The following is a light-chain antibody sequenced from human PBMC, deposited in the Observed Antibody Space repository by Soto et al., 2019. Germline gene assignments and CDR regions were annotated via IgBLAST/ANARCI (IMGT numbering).Light chain of an antibody. V-gene: IGKV3-20*01. Sequence: DIVLTQSPGTLSLSPGERATLSCRASQSVSDNHLAWYQQKPGQAPRLLIYRASRRATDIPDRFSGSGSGTEFSLTLSRPEPEDVAVYDCQQYCSSPRFTFGPGTKVD. CDR2: RAS. J-gene: IGKJ3*01. CDR3: QQYCSSPRFT. CDR1: QSVSDNH.